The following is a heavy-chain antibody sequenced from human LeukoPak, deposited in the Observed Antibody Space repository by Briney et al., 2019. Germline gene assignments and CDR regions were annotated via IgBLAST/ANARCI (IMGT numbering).Heavy chain of an antibody. J-gene: IGHJ4*02. CDR1: GYTFTSYA. Sequence: PVASVKVSCKASGYTFTSYAMHWVRQAPGQRLEWMGWINAGNGNTKYSQKFQGRVTITTDESTSTAYMELSSLRSEDTAVYYCARDVEGIDYWGQGTLVTVSS. CDR2: INAGNGNT. V-gene: IGHV1-3*01. CDR3: ARDVEGIDY. D-gene: IGHD2-21*01.